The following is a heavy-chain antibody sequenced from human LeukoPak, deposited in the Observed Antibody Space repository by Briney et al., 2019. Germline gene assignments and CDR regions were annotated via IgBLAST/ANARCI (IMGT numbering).Heavy chain of an antibody. D-gene: IGHD3-3*01. CDR3: AGYDFWSGYYLGY. Sequence: PSETLSLTCTVSGGSISSYYWSWIRQPAGKGLEWIGRIYTSGSSNYNPSLKSRVTMSVDTSKNQFSLKLSSVTAADTAVYYCAGYDFWSGYYLGYWGQGTLVTVSS. J-gene: IGHJ4*02. CDR2: IYTSGSS. CDR1: GGSISSYY. V-gene: IGHV4-4*07.